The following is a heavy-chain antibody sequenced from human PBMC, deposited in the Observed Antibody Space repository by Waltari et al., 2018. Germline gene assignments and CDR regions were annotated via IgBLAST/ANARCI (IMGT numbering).Heavy chain of an antibody. CDR3: ARGLGERYYLDHFDS. J-gene: IGHJ4*02. D-gene: IGHD1-26*01. CDR2: LYYSGST. Sequence: LSVTCTVSGGSVSSGTYNWSWIRQPPGRGLEWIGYLYYSGSTNYNPSLKSRGTISIDTSQNQFSLNLNSVTAADTAVYYCARGLGERYYLDHFDSWGQGTLVTVSS. V-gene: IGHV4-61*01. CDR1: GGSVSSGTYN.